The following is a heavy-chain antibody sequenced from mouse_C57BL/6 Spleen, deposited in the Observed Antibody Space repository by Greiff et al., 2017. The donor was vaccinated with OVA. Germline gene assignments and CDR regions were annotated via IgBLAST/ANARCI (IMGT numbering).Heavy chain of an antibody. Sequence: EVQVVESGGGLVQPKGSLKLSCAASGFSFNTYAMNWVRQDPGTGLEWVARIRSKSNNYATYYADSVKDRFTISRDDSESMLYLQMNNLKTEDTAMYYCVSSYYSNYGFAYWGKGTLVTVSA. CDR1: GFSFNTYA. CDR2: IRSKSNNYAT. CDR3: VSSYYSNYGFAY. V-gene: IGHV10-1*01. D-gene: IGHD2-5*01. J-gene: IGHJ3*01.